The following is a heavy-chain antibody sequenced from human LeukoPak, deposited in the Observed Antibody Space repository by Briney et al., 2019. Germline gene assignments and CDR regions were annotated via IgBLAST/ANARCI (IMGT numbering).Heavy chain of an antibody. CDR3: ARQPLWFGEKGYYFDY. CDR1: GYSFTNYW. Sequence: GESLKISCKDSGYSFTNYWIGWVRQMPGKGLEWMGIIYPGDSDTTYSPSFQGQVTISADKSISTAYLQWSSLKASDTAMYYCARQPLWFGEKGYYFDYWGQGTLVTVSS. CDR2: IYPGDSDT. V-gene: IGHV5-51*01. D-gene: IGHD3-10*01. J-gene: IGHJ4*02.